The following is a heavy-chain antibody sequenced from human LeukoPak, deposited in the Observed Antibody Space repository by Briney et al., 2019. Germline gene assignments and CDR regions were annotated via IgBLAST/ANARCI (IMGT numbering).Heavy chain of an antibody. Sequence: GGSLRLSCAASGFTFSSYAMSWVRQAPGKGLEWVAGIWYDGRQAYYADSVKGRFTISRDNAKNTLYLQMNSLRAEDTAVYYCARDTDTSGYFSWFDPWGQGILVTVSS. CDR1: GFTFSSYA. D-gene: IGHD3-22*01. CDR3: ARDTDTSGYFSWFDP. J-gene: IGHJ5*02. V-gene: IGHV3-33*08. CDR2: IWYDGRQA.